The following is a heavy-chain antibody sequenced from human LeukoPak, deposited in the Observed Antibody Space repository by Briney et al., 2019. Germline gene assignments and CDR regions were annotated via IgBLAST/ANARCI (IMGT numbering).Heavy chain of an antibody. Sequence: SETLSLTCTVSGDSIRSNNYYWGWIRKPPGKGLEWIGSIYDTGSTFYNPSLKSRVIISVDTSKNQLSLKLSSVTAADTAVYYCQSRFLEWLLDYWGQGTLVTVSS. CDR2: IYDTGST. CDR3: QSRFLEWLLDY. D-gene: IGHD3-3*01. CDR1: GDSIRSNNYY. J-gene: IGHJ4*02. V-gene: IGHV4-39*01.